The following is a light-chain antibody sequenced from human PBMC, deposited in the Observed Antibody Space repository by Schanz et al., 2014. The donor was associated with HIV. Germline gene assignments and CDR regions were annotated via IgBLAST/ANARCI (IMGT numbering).Light chain of an antibody. J-gene: IGKJ2*01. CDR2: RAS. CDR3: QQYGTSPKT. Sequence: EIVMTQSPGTLSVSPGERATLSCTASQSVSSNLAWYQHKPGQAPSLLIYRASTRATGIPARFSGSGSGTDFTLTISRLEPEDVAVYFCQQYGTSPKTFGLGTRLEIK. V-gene: IGKV3-15*01. CDR1: QSVSSN.